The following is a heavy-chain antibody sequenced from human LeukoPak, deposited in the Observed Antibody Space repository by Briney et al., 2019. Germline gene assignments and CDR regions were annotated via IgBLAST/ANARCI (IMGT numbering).Heavy chain of an antibody. Sequence: SETLSLTCAVYGGSFSGYSWSWIRQPPGKGLEWIGYIYHSGSTYYNPSLKSRVTISVDRSKNQFSLKLSSVTAADTAVYYCARSSGYDPNWFDPWGQGTLVTVSS. CDR3: ARSSGYDPNWFDP. V-gene: IGHV4-30-2*01. D-gene: IGHD5-12*01. CDR1: GGSFSGYS. J-gene: IGHJ5*02. CDR2: IYHSGST.